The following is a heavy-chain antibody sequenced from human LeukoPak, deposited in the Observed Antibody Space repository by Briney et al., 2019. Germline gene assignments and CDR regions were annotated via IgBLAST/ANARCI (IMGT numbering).Heavy chain of an antibody. D-gene: IGHD2-2*01. CDR3: ARGGCSSTSCYGGSDY. Sequence: PRASVKVSCKASGYTFTGYYMHWVRQAPGQGLEWMGWINPNSGGTNYAQKFQGRVTMTRDTSISTAYMELSRLRSDDTAVYYCARGGCSSTSCYGGSDYWGQGTLVTVSS. CDR2: INPNSGGT. CDR1: GYTFTGYY. J-gene: IGHJ4*02. V-gene: IGHV1-2*02.